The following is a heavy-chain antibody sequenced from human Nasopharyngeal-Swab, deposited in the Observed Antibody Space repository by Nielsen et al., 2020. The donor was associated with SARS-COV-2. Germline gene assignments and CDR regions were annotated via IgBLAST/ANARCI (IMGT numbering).Heavy chain of an antibody. D-gene: IGHD4-17*01. J-gene: IGHJ5*02. V-gene: IGHV3-23*01. CDR3: AKGKNYGDPSSYNWFDP. CDR2: ISGSGGST. Sequence: RQPPGQGLEWVSAISGSGGSTYYADSVKGRFTISRDNSKNTLYLQMNSLRAEDTAVYYCAKGKNYGDPSSYNWFDPWGQGTLVTVSS.